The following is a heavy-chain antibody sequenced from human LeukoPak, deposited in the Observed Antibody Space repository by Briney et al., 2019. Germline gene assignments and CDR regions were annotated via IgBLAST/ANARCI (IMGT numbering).Heavy chain of an antibody. J-gene: IGHJ1*01. CDR3: MKDQGYYDFWSGYEYFHH. CDR1: GFTFSSYG. CDR2: ISSSGGST. D-gene: IGHD3-3*01. Sequence: GGPLRLSCSASGFTFSSYGLHWVRQAPGKGLQYVSGISSSGGSTDYADSVKGRFTISRDNSKNTLYLQMSSLRAEDTAVYYCMKDQGYYDFWSGYEYFHHWGQGTLVTVSS. V-gene: IGHV3-64D*08.